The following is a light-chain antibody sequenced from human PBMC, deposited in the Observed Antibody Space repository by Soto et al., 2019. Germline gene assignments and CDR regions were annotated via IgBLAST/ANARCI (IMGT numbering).Light chain of an antibody. CDR1: SSNIGAGYD. Sequence: QAVVTQPPSVSGAPGQRVTIFCNGSSSNIGAGYDVHWYQQLPGTAPKLLIHGNSNRPSGVPDRFSGSKSGTSASLAITGLQAEDEADYYCQSNDSSLSGSVVFGGGTKLTVL. J-gene: IGLJ2*01. CDR2: GNS. V-gene: IGLV1-40*01. CDR3: QSNDSSLSGSVV.